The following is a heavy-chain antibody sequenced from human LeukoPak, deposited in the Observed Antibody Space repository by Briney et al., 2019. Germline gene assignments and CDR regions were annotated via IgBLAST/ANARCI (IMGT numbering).Heavy chain of an antibody. CDR2: IYPGDSDT. D-gene: IGHD2-21*02. Sequence: SLQISCKGSGCCFTNQWIGWVRQMPGKGLEWMGMIYPGDSDTRFSPSLQDQVTISAGKFISTVYLQWGSLKGSDTALYYCARRLGDGDHNLFDPWGQGSLVTVSS. CDR1: GCCFTNQW. V-gene: IGHV5-51*01. CDR3: ARRLGDGDHNLFDP. J-gene: IGHJ5*02.